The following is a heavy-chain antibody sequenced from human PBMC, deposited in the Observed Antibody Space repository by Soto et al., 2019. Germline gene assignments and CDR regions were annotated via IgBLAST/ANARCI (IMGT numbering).Heavy chain of an antibody. J-gene: IGHJ4*02. CDR3: ESSPLVVVAAAYFDY. CDR1: GFTFSSYS. V-gene: IGHV3-21*01. CDR2: ISSSSSYI. D-gene: IGHD2-15*01. Sequence: PGGFLRLSCAASGFTFSSYSMNWVRQAPGKGLEWVSSISSSSSYIYYADSVKGRFTISRDNAKNSLYLQMNSLRAEDTAVYYCESSPLVVVAAAYFDYWGQGTLVTVSS.